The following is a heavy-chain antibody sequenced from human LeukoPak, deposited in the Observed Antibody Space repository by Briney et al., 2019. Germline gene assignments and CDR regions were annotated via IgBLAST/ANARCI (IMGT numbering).Heavy chain of an antibody. CDR1: GGSISSGGYS. J-gene: IGHJ6*02. CDR2: IYHSGST. CDR3: ARAPWGYYYGMDV. Sequence: TSETLSLTCAVSGGSISSGGYSWSWIRQPPGKGLEWIGYIYHSGSTYYNPSLKGRVTISVDRSKNQFSLKLSSVTAADTAVYYCARAPWGYYYGMDVWGQGTTVTVSS. V-gene: IGHV4-30-2*01. D-gene: IGHD7-27*01.